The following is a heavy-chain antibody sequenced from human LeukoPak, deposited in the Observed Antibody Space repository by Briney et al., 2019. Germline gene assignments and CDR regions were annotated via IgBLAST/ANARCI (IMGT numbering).Heavy chain of an antibody. J-gene: IGHJ5*02. D-gene: IGHD3-22*01. CDR3: ARSRRDSSGYWVVGSWFDP. Sequence: PGRSLRLSCAASGFTFSSYVMHWVRQAPGKGLEWVAIISYDGSNEYYADSVKGRFTISRDNSKNTLYLQMNSLRAADTAVYYCARSRRDSSGYWVVGSWFDPWGQGTLVTVSS. CDR1: GFTFSSYV. CDR2: ISYDGSNE. V-gene: IGHV3-30*04.